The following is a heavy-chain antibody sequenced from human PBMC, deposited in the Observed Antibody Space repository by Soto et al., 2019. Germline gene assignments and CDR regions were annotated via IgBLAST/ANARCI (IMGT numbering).Heavy chain of an antibody. D-gene: IGHD2-21*01. J-gene: IGHJ4*02. CDR3: ARELGPYGSHSRFVWC. CDR1: GYTFTSYA. V-gene: IGHV1-3*01. Sequence: QVQLVQSGAEVKKPGASVKVSCKASGYTFTSYAMHWVRQAPGQRLEWMGWINAGNGNTKYSQKFQGRVTITRDTTASTAQIELSSLRSEVTSVEYCARELGPYGSHSRFVWCWGQGTLVTVSS. CDR2: INAGNGNT.